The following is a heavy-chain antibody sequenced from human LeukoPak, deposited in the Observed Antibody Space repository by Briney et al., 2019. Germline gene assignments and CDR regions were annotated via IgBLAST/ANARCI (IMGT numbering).Heavy chain of an antibody. CDR1: GFTVSSNY. J-gene: IGHJ2*01. Sequence: GGSLRLSCAASGFTVSSNYMSWVRQAPGKGLEWVSVIYSGASTYYADSVKGRFTISRDNSKNTLYLQMNSLRAEDTAVYYCAREIRDWYFDLWGRGTLVTVSS. D-gene: IGHD3-10*01. CDR3: AREIRDWYFDL. V-gene: IGHV3-53*01. CDR2: IYSGAST.